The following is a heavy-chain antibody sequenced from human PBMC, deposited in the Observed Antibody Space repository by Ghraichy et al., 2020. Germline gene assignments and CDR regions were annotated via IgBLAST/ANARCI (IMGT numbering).Heavy chain of an antibody. D-gene: IGHD3-10*01. CDR1: GFTFSSYW. V-gene: IGHV3-7*01. Sequence: GSRRLSCAASGFTFSSYWMHWVRQAPGKGLEWVANIKQDGSEKYYVDSVKGRFTISRDNAKNSLYLQMSSLRAEDTAMYYCARGRVTLVQGVSVTTRYYGLDVWGQGTTVTVSS. CDR3: ARGRVTLVQGVSVTTRYYGLDV. CDR2: IKQDGSEK. J-gene: IGHJ6*02.